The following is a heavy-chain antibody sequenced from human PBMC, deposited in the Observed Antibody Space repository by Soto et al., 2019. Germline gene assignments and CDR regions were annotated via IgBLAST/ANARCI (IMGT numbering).Heavy chain of an antibody. J-gene: IGHJ4*02. CDR3: AGAVAVPADFDY. D-gene: IGHD6-19*01. CDR2: INAGNGNT. V-gene: IGHV1-3*05. CDR1: GYTFTGYA. Sequence: QVQLVQSGAEEKKPGASVKVSCKASGYTFTGYAMHWVRQAPGQRLEWMGWINAGNGNTKYSQKFQGRVTITRDTSAGAAYRGLSSLSSEDTAVYYCAGAVAVPADFDYWGQGTLVTVSS.